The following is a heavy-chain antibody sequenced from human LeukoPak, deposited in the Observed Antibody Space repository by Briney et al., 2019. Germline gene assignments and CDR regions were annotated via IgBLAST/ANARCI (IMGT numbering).Heavy chain of an antibody. CDR3: ARAYSNGYGGFDY. CDR1: GGSISSYY. Sequence: PSETLSLTCTVSGGSISSYYWSWIRQPPGKGLEWIGYIYYSGSTNYNPSLKSRVTISVDTSKNQFSLKLTSVTAADTAVYYCARAYSNGYGGFDYWGQGTLVTVSS. CDR2: IYYSGST. D-gene: IGHD5-18*01. V-gene: IGHV4-59*12. J-gene: IGHJ4*02.